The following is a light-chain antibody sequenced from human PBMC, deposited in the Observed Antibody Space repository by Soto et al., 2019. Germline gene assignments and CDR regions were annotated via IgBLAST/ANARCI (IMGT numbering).Light chain of an antibody. CDR3: QQYKNWWT. CDR1: QSIRSN. Sequence: EIVITQAPATLSVSPGERATLSCRASQSIRSNFAWYEQKPGQAPRLLLYGASTSATGIPARFSGSGSETEFTLTISSLQYEDYAVYYCQQYKNWWTFGQGTKVDIK. CDR2: GAS. J-gene: IGKJ1*01. V-gene: IGKV3-15*01.